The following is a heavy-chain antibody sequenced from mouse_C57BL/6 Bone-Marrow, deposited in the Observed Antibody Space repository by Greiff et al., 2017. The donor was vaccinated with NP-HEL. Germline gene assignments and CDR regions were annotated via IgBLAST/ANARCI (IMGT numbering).Heavy chain of an antibody. Sequence: QVQLQQSGAELARPGASVKLSCKASGYTFTSYGISWVKQRTGQGLEWIGEIYPRSGNTYYNEKFKGKATLTADKSSSTAYMELRSLRSEDSAVYFCARNGWKYYGSSYGYFDVWGTGTTVTVSS. V-gene: IGHV1-81*01. J-gene: IGHJ1*03. D-gene: IGHD1-1*01. CDR1: GYTFTSYG. CDR2: IYPRSGNT. CDR3: ARNGWKYYGSSYGYFDV.